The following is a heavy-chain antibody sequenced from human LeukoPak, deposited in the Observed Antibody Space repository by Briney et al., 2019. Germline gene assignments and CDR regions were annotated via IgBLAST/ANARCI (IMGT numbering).Heavy chain of an antibody. V-gene: IGHV4-39*01. CDR1: GGSISSSSYY. D-gene: IGHD3-22*01. CDR2: IYYSGST. J-gene: IGHJ4*02. CDR3: ARLYYYDSSGYYY. Sequence: SETLSLTCTVSGGSISSSSYYWGWIRQLPGKGLEWIGSIYYSGSTYYNPSLKSRVTISVDTSKNQFSLKLSSVTAADTAVYYCARLYYYDSSGYYYWGQGTLVTVSS.